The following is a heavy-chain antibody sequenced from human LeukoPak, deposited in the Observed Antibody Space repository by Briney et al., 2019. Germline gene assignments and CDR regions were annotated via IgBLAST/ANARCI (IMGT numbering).Heavy chain of an antibody. V-gene: IGHV3-74*01. Sequence: PGGSLRLSCAASGFTFSSYWMHWVRQAPGKGLVWVSRINSDGGSTSYADSVKGRFTISRDNAKNTLYLQMNSLRAEDTAVYYCARESSSPYYHGMDVWGQGTTVTVSS. J-gene: IGHJ6*02. D-gene: IGHD6-6*01. CDR2: INSDGGST. CDR1: GFTFSSYW. CDR3: ARESSSPYYHGMDV.